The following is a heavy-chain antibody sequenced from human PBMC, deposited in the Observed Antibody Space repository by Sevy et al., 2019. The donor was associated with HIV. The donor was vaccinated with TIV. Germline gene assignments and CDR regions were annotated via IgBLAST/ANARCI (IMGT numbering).Heavy chain of an antibody. CDR3: ERATSLVTGPDDYYLDY. CDR1: GGSFSGYY. J-gene: IGHJ4*02. V-gene: IGHV4-34*01. Sequence: ETLSLTCAVYGGSFSGYYWSWIRQPPGKGLDWIGEINHSGSTNYNPSLKSRVTISLDTSKNQFSLKLSSVTARDTDAYYCERATSLVTGPDDYYLDYWGKGTPVSVSS. CDR2: INHSGST. D-gene: IGHD5-18*01.